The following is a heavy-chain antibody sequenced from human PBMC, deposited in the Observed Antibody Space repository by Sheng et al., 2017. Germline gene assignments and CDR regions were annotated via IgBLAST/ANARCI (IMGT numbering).Heavy chain of an antibody. V-gene: IGHV3-30*04. CDR1: GFTFSSYS. CDR3: ARDRLWWDAFDI. Sequence: QVQLAESGGGLIKPGRSLRLSCAASGFTFSSYSIHWVRQAPGKGLEWVALISYDGSNKYYADSVKGRFTISRDNSKNTLYLQMNSLRAEDTAVYYCARDRLWWDAFDIWGQGTMVTVSS. CDR2: ISYDGSNK. J-gene: IGHJ3*02. D-gene: IGHD3-10*01.